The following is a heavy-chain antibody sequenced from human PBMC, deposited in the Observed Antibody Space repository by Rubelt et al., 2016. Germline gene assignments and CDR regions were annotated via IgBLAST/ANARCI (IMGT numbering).Heavy chain of an antibody. CDR1: GFTFSSYA. CDR2: ISGSATGT. Sequence: EVQLVESGGGLVQPGGSLRLSCAASGFTFSSYAMNWVRQAPGKGLEWVSAISGSATGTSYSDSVKGRFTISRDNSKNTLYMQMNSLRAEDTAVYYCAKDSSGWYIDYWGQGTLVTVSS. D-gene: IGHD6-19*01. J-gene: IGHJ4*02. CDR3: AKDSSGWYIDY. V-gene: IGHV3-23*04.